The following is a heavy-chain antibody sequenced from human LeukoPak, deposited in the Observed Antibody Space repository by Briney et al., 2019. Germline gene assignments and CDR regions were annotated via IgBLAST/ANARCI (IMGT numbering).Heavy chain of an antibody. CDR3: ARAYGSGSSYHPDY. J-gene: IGHJ4*02. CDR2: IKPNSGGT. D-gene: IGHD3-10*01. CDR1: GYTFTAYY. V-gene: IGHV1-2*02. Sequence: ASVKVSCKASGYTFTAYYMHWVRQAPGQGLEWMGWIKPNSGGTNTSQKFQDRVTLTRDTSINTAYMELSSLRSDDTAVYYCARAYGSGSSYHPDYWGLGTLVTVSS.